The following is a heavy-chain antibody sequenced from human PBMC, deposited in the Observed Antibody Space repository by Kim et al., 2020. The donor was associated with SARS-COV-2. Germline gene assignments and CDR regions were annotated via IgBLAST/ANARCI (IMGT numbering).Heavy chain of an antibody. CDR2: ITGSGGST. D-gene: IGHD5-12*01. V-gene: IGHV3-23*01. CDR3: AREAEKWLQLYFVDH. J-gene: IGHJ2*01. Sequence: GGSLRLSCAASGFSFSTYTMSWVRQAPGKGLEWVSAITGSGGSTYFADSVKGRFSVSRDNSKNTLYLQMNSLTSEDTAIYYCAREAEKWLQLYFVDHWGR. CDR1: GFSFSTYT.